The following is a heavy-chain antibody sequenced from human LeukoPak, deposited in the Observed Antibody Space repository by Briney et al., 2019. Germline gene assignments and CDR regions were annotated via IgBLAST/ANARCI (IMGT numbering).Heavy chain of an antibody. J-gene: IGHJ6*02. V-gene: IGHV3-23*01. Sequence: PGGSLRLSCAASGFTFGSYAMSWVRQAPGKGLEWVSLISGSGGSTYYADSVKGRFTTSRDNSKNTLYLQINSLRAEDTAVYYCAKGGGDSSGYYLSYYYYGMDVWGQGTTVTVSS. CDR3: AKGGGDSSGYYLSYYYYGMDV. D-gene: IGHD3-22*01. CDR2: ISGSGGST. CDR1: GFTFGSYA.